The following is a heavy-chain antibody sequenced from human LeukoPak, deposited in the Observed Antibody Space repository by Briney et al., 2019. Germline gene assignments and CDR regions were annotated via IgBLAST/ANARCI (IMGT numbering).Heavy chain of an antibody. CDR2: INSDGSST. CDR1: GFTFSSYW. D-gene: IGHD6-19*01. J-gene: IGHJ4*02. CDR3: ARAFGYSSGWYDY. V-gene: IGHV3-74*01. Sequence: GGALRLSCAASGFTFSSYWMHWVRQAPGKGLGWVSRINSDGSSTNYADSVKGRFTISRDNAKNTLYLQMNSLRAEDTAVYYCARAFGYSSGWYDYWGQGTLVTVSS.